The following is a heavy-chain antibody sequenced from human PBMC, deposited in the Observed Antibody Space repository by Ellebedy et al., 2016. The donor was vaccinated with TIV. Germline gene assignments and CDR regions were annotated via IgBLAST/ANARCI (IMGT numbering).Heavy chain of an antibody. CDR1: GFTFSSYG. V-gene: IGHV3-30*18. CDR2: ISYDGSNK. J-gene: IGHJ4*02. Sequence: GESLKISXAASGFTFSSYGMHWVRQAPGKGLEWVAVISYDGSNKYYADSVKGRFTISRDNSKNTLYLQMNSLRAEDTAVYYCAKGGYYFDYWGQGTLVTVSS. CDR3: AKGGYYFDY.